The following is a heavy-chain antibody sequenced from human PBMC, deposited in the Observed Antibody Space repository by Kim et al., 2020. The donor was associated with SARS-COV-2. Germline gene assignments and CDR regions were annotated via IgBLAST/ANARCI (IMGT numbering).Heavy chain of an antibody. CDR1: GFTFSSYE. CDR2: ISESGTNT. CDR3: ARESVTGTDAFDI. V-gene: IGHV3-48*03. Sequence: GGSLRLSCAPSGFTFSSYEINWVRQAPGKGLEWVSYISESGTNTYYADSVKGRFIISRDNAKNSLFLQMNSLRVEDTAIYYCARESVTGTDAFDIWGQGTVVTVSS. J-gene: IGHJ3*02. D-gene: IGHD6-19*01.